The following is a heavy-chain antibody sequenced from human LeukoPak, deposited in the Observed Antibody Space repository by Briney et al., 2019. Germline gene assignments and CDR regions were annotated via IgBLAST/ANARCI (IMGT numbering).Heavy chain of an antibody. CDR3: ARRRPHFDY. V-gene: IGHV4-34*01. CDR1: GGSFSGYY. D-gene: IGHD6-6*01. Sequence: PSETLSLTCAVYGGSFSGYYWSWIRQPPGKGLEWIGEINHSGSTNYNPSLKSRVTISVDTSKNQFSLKLSSVTAADTAVYYCARRRPHFDYWGQGTLVTVSS. CDR2: INHSGST. J-gene: IGHJ4*02.